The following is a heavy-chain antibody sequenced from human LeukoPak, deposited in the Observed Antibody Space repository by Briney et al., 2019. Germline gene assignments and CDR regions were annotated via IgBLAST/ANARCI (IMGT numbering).Heavy chain of an antibody. CDR3: ARGPYDYGDYLNWFDP. CDR2: IYYSGST. D-gene: IGHD4-17*01. V-gene: IGHV4-59*01. J-gene: IGHJ5*02. Sequence: PSETLSLTCTVAGGSISSYYWRWMRQPPGKGLEWIGYIYYSGSTNYNPSLKSRVTISVDTSKNQFSLKLSSVTAAATAVYYCARGPYDYGDYLNWFDPWGQGTLVTVSS. CDR1: GGSISSYY.